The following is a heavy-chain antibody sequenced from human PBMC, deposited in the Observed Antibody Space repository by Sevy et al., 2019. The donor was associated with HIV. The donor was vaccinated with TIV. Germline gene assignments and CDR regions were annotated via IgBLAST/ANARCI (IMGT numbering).Heavy chain of an antibody. CDR1: GYNFY. CDR2: VTPNSGAT. J-gene: IGHJ5*02. CDR3: AGQSLGWYNWFDP. V-gene: IGHV1-2*05. D-gene: IGHD6-19*01. Sequence: ASVKVSCKASGYNFYIHWVRQAPGQGLEWMGRVTPNSGATSYAQKFQDRVAMTMDTSINTAYMELSGLKSDDTDIYYCAGQSLGWYNWFDPWGQGTLVTVSS.